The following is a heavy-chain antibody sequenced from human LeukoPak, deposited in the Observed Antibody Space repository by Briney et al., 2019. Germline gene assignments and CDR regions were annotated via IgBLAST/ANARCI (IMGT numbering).Heavy chain of an antibody. J-gene: IGHJ4*02. Sequence: PGGSLRLSCAASEFTFSTYWMHWVRQAPGKGLVWVSRINSDGSSTNCADSVKGRFTISRDNAKNTLYLQMNSLSTEDTAVYYCASGYSSDYGGNVYWGRGTLVTVSS. CDR3: ASGYSSDYGGNVY. V-gene: IGHV3-74*01. D-gene: IGHD4-23*01. CDR1: EFTFSTYW. CDR2: INSDGSST.